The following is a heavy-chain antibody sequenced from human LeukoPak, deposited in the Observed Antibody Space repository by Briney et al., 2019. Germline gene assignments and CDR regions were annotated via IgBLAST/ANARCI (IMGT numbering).Heavy chain of an antibody. CDR2: IYYRGNT. J-gene: IGHJ4*02. V-gene: IGHV4-39*01. Sequence: SETLSLTCTVSGGSTTVTSYFWGWIRQPPGKGLEWIVSIYYRGNTYYSPSLKSRVTLFVDTSKHQFSLKLSSVTATNAAIYYCARRKVAAEIDYWGQGPLVTVSS. D-gene: IGHD6-13*01. CDR1: GGSTTVTSYF. CDR3: ARRKVAAEIDY.